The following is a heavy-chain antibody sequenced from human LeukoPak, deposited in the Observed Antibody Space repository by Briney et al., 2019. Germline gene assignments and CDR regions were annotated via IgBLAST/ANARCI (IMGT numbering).Heavy chain of an antibody. Sequence: GGSLRLSCAASGFTFSSYEMNWVRQAPGKGLEWVSLIFGAGKNTTYYADSVKGRFTVSRDNSKNTLYLQMTSLRPEDTAIYYCAKRNTMVRGGPCFDYWGRGILVTVSS. V-gene: IGHV3-23*01. D-gene: IGHD3-10*01. J-gene: IGHJ4*02. CDR3: AKRNTMVRGGPCFDY. CDR2: IFGAGKNTT. CDR1: GFTFSSYE.